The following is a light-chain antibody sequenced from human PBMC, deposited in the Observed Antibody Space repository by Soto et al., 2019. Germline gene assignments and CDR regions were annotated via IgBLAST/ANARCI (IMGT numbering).Light chain of an antibody. CDR2: GAS. V-gene: IGKV3-20*01. Sequence: EIVLTQSPCTLSLSPGERATLSCRASQSVSSGYVACYQQKPGPATRLLIYGASSQATGLPDRFSGSGCGTDFTLSISSMEHEDVAVYYCQQYGSSPRTFGQGTKVEVK. CDR1: QSVSSGY. J-gene: IGKJ1*01. CDR3: QQYGSSPRT.